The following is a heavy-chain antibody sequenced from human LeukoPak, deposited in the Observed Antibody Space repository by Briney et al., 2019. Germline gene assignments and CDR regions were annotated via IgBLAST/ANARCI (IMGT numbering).Heavy chain of an antibody. CDR1: GFTFNDYW. V-gene: IGHV3-74*01. Sequence: SGGSLRLSCAASGFTFNDYWMHWVRQAPGKGLVWVSRINSDGSSTSYADSVKGRFTISRDNARNTLYLQMNSLRAEDTAVYYCGRIIAAAGTPDWGQGTLVTVSS. D-gene: IGHD6-13*01. J-gene: IGHJ4*02. CDR2: INSDGSST. CDR3: GRIIAAAGTPD.